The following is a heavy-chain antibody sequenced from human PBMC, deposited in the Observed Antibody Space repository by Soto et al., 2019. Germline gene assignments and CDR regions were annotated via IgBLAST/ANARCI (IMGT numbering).Heavy chain of an antibody. CDR3: ARAMVRGVTTPGTDY. Sequence: GGSLRLSCGASGFTFSSYGMHWVRQAPGKGLEWVAVIWYDGSNKYYADSVKGRFTISRDNSKNTLYLQMNSLRAEDTAVYYCARAMVRGVTTPGTDYWGQGTLVTVSS. CDR1: GFTFSSYG. CDR2: IWYDGSNK. D-gene: IGHD3-10*01. J-gene: IGHJ4*02. V-gene: IGHV3-33*01.